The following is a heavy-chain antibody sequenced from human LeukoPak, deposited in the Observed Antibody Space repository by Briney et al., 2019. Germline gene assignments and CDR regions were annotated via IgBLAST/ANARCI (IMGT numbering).Heavy chain of an antibody. J-gene: IGHJ4*02. CDR3: ARTIRITIFGVVPYWDY. Sequence: GGSLRLSCAASGFTFSSYWMSWVRQAPGKGLEWVANIKQDGSEKYYVDSVKGRFTISRDNAKNSLYLQMNSLRAEDTAVYYCARTIRITIFGVVPYWDYWGQGTLVTVSS. CDR1: GFTFSSYW. CDR2: IKQDGSEK. V-gene: IGHV3-7*01. D-gene: IGHD3-3*01.